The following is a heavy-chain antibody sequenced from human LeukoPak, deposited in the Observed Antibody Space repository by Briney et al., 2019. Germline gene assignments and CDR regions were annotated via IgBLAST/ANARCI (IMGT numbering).Heavy chain of an antibody. CDR1: GFTFSSYG. D-gene: IGHD2-2*01. J-gene: IGHJ4*02. CDR2: IRYDGSKK. V-gene: IGHV3-30*02. CDR3: AKDLSNSQRWAVVVPAATETNDY. Sequence: PGGSLRLSCAASGFTFSSYGMHWVRQAPGKGLEWVAFIRYDGSKKYYADSVKGRFTISRDNSKNTLYLQMNSLRAEDTAVYYCAKDLSNSQRWAVVVPAATETNDYWGQGTLVTVSS.